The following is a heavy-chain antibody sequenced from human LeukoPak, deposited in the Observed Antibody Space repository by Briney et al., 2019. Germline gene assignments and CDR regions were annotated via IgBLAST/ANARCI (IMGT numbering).Heavy chain of an antibody. V-gene: IGHV4-59*08. D-gene: IGHD6-19*01. Sequence: PSQTLSLTCTVSGGSISSYYWSWIRQPPGKGLEWIGYIYYSGSTNYNPSLKSRVTISVDTSKNQFSLKLSSVTAADTAVYYCARRVRDSSGWSDAFDIWGQGTMVTVSS. J-gene: IGHJ3*02. CDR3: ARRVRDSSGWSDAFDI. CDR1: GGSISSYY. CDR2: IYYSGST.